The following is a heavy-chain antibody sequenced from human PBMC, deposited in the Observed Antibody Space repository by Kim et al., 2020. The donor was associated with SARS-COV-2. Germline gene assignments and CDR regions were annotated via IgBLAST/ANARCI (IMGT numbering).Heavy chain of an antibody. CDR3: ARVVTAADLDWYFDL. Sequence: SETLSLTCTVSGGSISSYYWSWIRQPPGKGLEWIGYIYYSGSTNYNPSLKSRVTISVDTSKNQFSLKLSSVTAADTAVYYCARVVTAADLDWYFDLWGRGTLVTVSS. J-gene: IGHJ2*01. CDR2: IYYSGST. CDR1: GGSISSYY. V-gene: IGHV4-59*01. D-gene: IGHD6-13*01.